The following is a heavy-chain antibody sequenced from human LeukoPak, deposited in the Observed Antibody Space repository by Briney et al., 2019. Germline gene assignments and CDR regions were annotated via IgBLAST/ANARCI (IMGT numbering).Heavy chain of an antibody. D-gene: IGHD6-19*01. J-gene: IGHJ4*02. V-gene: IGHV1-18*01. CDR3: ARDVAVTETGGFDY. Sequence: VASVKVSCKASGHTFISYGISWVRQAPGHGLEWLGWISVYNGNTNYAQKIQGRATMTTDTSTSTAYMELRSLRSDDTAMYYCARDVAVTETGGFDYWGQGTLVTVSS. CDR1: GHTFISYG. CDR2: ISVYNGNT.